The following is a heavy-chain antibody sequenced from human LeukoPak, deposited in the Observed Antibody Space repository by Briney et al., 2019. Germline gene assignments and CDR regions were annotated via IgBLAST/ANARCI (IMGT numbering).Heavy chain of an antibody. Sequence: GASVKVSCKVSGYTLTELSMHWGRQAPGKGLEWMGGFDPEDGETIYAQKFQGRVTMTEDTSTDTAYMELSSLRSEDTAVYYCATRGELERLPYYYNGMDVWGQGTTVTVSS. D-gene: IGHD1-1*01. CDR2: FDPEDGET. CDR3: ATRGELERLPYYYNGMDV. J-gene: IGHJ6*02. V-gene: IGHV1-24*01. CDR1: GYTLTELS.